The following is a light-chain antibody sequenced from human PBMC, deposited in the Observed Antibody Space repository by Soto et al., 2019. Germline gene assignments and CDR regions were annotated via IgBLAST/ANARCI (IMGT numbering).Light chain of an antibody. Sequence: DIQMTQSPSTLSASVGDRVTITCRASQSISSWLAWYQQKPGKAPKLLIYAASSLQSGVPSRFSGSGSGTDCTLTISSLQQEDGATYYCPQANSFTITFGQGTRLEIK. J-gene: IGKJ5*01. CDR3: PQANSFTIT. V-gene: IGKV1-12*01. CDR2: AAS. CDR1: QSISSW.